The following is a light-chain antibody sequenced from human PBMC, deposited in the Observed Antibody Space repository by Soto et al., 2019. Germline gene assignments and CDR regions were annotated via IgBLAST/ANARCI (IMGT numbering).Light chain of an antibody. J-gene: IGKJ2*01. V-gene: IGKV3-20*01. CDR2: GAS. Sequence: EIVLTQSPGTLSLSPGEGATLSCRASQSVSSSFLAWYQQKPGQAPRLLIYGASSRATGIPDRFSGSGSGIAFTLTISRLEPEDFAVYYCQQYGSSPYTFGQGTKLEIK. CDR1: QSVSSSF. CDR3: QQYGSSPYT.